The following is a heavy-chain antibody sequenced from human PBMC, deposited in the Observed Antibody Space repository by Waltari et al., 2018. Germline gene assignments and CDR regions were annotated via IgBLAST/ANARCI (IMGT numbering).Heavy chain of an antibody. V-gene: IGHV1-69*05. CDR3: ATLVDDRDY. Sequence: QLQLVQSGAEVKKPGSTVKVSCKASGGTFSSYDISWVRQAPGQGLEWSGGIIPVVGTANYAQKFQGRVTMTTDEATSTADMERSSLRSEDTAVYDCATLVDDRDYWGQGTLVTVSS. CDR1: GGTFSSYD. CDR2: IIPVVGTA. J-gene: IGHJ4*02.